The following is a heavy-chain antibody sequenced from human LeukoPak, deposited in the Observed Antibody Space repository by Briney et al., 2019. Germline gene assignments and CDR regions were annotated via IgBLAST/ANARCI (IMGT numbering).Heavy chain of an antibody. CDR1: GFTFSSYA. D-gene: IGHD2-15*01. Sequence: GGSLRLSCAASGFTFSSYAMHWVRQAPGKGLEWVAVISYDGSNNYYADSVKGRFTISRDNSKNTLYLQMNSLRAEDTAVYYCARDREDTYLDVWGKGTTVTVSS. CDR2: ISYDGSNN. J-gene: IGHJ6*03. V-gene: IGHV3-30*04. CDR3: ARDREDTYLDV.